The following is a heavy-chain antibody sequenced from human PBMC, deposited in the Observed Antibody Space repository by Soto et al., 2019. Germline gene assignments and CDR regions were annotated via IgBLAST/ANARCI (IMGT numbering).Heavy chain of an antibody. Sequence: GGSLRLSCAASGFTFSSYAMSWVRQAPGKGLEWVSAISGSGGSTYYADSVKGRFTISRDNSKNTLYLQMNSLRAEDTAVYYCAKGYNWNYDYYYYMDVWGKGTTVTVSS. CDR2: ISGSGGST. D-gene: IGHD1-20*01. V-gene: IGHV3-23*01. CDR1: GFTFSSYA. J-gene: IGHJ6*03. CDR3: AKGYNWNYDYYYYMDV.